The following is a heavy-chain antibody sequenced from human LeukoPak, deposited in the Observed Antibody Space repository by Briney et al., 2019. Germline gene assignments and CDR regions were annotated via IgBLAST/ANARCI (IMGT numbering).Heavy chain of an antibody. CDR2: IYYSGST. V-gene: IGHV4-59*08. Sequence: PSETLSLTCTVSGGSINNYYWSWIRQPPGKGLEWIGYIYYSGSTNYNPSLKSRVTISVDTSKNQFSLKLSSVTAADTAVYYCARMEGEDFDYWGQGTLVTVSS. CDR3: ARMEGEDFDY. CDR1: GGSINNYY. D-gene: IGHD1-26*01. J-gene: IGHJ4*02.